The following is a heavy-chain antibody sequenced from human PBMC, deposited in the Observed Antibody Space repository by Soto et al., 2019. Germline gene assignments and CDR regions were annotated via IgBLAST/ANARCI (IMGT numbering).Heavy chain of an antibody. J-gene: IGHJ4*02. Sequence: ASVKVSCKASGYTFTGYYMHWVRQAPGQGLEWMGWINPNSGGTNYAQKFQGWVTMTRDTSISTAYMELSRLRSDDTAVYYCARDPGPYYYDSRTYSDYWGQGTLVTVSS. CDR3: ARDPGPYYYDSRTYSDY. D-gene: IGHD3-22*01. CDR2: INPNSGGT. V-gene: IGHV1-2*04. CDR1: GYTFTGYY.